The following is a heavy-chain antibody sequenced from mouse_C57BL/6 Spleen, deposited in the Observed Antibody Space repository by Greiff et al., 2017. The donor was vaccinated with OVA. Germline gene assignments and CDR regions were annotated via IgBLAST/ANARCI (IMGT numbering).Heavy chain of an antibody. V-gene: IGHV1-61*01. CDR3: ARQEKPPAYFDY. D-gene: IGHD6-1*01. CDR1: GYTFTSYW. J-gene: IGHJ2*01. CDR2: IYPSDSET. Sequence: VQLQQPGAELVRPGSSVKLSCKASGYTFTSYWMDWVKQRPGQGLEWIGNIYPSDSETHYNQKFKDKATLTVDKSSSTAYMQLSSLTSEDSAVYYCARQEKPPAYFDYWGQGTTLTVSS.